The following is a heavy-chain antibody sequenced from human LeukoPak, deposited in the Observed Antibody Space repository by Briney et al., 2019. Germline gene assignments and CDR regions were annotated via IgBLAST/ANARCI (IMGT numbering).Heavy chain of an antibody. CDR1: GFTFSSYW. J-gene: IGHJ3*02. V-gene: IGHV3-7*01. CDR2: IKQDGSEK. CDR3: ARDGSWSYDILTGRDAFDI. Sequence: GGSLRLSCAASGFTFSSYWMSWVRQAPGKGLEWVANIKQDGSEKYYVDSVKGRFTISRDNAKNSLYLQMNSLRAEDTAVYYCARDGSWSYDILTGRDAFDIWGQGTMVTVSS. D-gene: IGHD3-9*01.